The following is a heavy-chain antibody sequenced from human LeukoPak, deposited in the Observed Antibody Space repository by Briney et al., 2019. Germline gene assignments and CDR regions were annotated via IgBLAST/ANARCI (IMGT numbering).Heavy chain of an antibody. D-gene: IGHD6-19*01. J-gene: IGHJ4*02. CDR1: RFTFSSYW. V-gene: IGHV3-7*01. Sequence: GGSLRLSCAASRFTFSSYWMSWVRQAPGKGLEWVANIKQDGSEKYYVDSVKGRFTISRNNAKNSLYLQMNSLRAEDTAVYCCAREQIAVAGTLDYWGQGTLVTVSS. CDR3: AREQIAVAGTLDY. CDR2: IKQDGSEK.